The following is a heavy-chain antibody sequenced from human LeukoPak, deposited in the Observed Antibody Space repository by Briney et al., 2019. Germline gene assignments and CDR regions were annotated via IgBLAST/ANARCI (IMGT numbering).Heavy chain of an antibody. J-gene: IGHJ6*04. V-gene: IGHV4-31*11. CDR3: ARDRRIGYQRLRTTSYYSGMDV. D-gene: IGHD6-25*01. CDR2: ICCSGST. CDR1: CGSSSSGGYY. Sequence: SETRSFTGAVSCGSSSSGGYYWRWVRRHPGKCVAWIGYICCSGSTYYNPCLTSCVTISVDTSKNQFSLKLSSVPAAETAVYYGARDRRIGYQRLRTTSYYSGMDVWGKGTTVTVSS.